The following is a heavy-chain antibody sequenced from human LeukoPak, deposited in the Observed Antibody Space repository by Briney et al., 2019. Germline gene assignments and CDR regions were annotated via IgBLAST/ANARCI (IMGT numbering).Heavy chain of an antibody. V-gene: IGHV4-39*07. Sequence: PSETLSLTCTVSGGSIRSSYYYWGWIRQPPGKGLEWIGSIYDSGSTYYNPSLKSRVTISVDTSKNQFSLKLSSVTAADTAVYYCARALVYSYYDSSGYSLWGQGTMVTVSS. CDR3: ARALVYSYYDSSGYSL. CDR2: IYDSGST. CDR1: GGSIRSSYYY. J-gene: IGHJ3*01. D-gene: IGHD3-22*01.